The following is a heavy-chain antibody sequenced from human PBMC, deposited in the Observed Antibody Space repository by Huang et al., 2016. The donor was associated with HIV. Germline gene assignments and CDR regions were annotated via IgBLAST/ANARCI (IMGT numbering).Heavy chain of an antibody. Sequence: QVHLVQSGAEVKKPGSSVKVSCKASGGTFSSYAISWVRQAPGKGLEWRGGIIPILGTANYAQNFQGRVTITADESTSTAYMELSSLRSEDTAVYYCARGAGKYYYYGMDVWGQGTTVTVSS. CDR3: ARGAGKYYYYGMDV. CDR1: GGTFSSYA. CDR2: IIPILGTA. V-gene: IGHV1-69*01. D-gene: IGHD3-10*01. J-gene: IGHJ6*02.